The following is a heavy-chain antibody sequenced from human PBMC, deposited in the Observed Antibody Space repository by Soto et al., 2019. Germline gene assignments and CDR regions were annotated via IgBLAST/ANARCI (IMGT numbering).Heavy chain of an antibody. D-gene: IGHD4-17*01. Sequence: GGSLRLSCTASGFTFGDYAMSWFRQAPGKGLEWVGFIRSKAYGGTTEYAASVKGRFTISRDDSKSIAYLQMNSLKTEDTAVYYCTQTTVTTPWDYWGQGTLVTVSS. V-gene: IGHV3-49*03. CDR2: IRSKAYGGTT. J-gene: IGHJ4*02. CDR3: TQTTVTTPWDY. CDR1: GFTFGDYA.